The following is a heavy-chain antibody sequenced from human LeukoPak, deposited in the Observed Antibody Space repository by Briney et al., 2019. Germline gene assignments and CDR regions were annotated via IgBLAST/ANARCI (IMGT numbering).Heavy chain of an antibody. CDR3: AKDGALYFDY. J-gene: IGHJ4*02. V-gene: IGHV3-9*01. D-gene: IGHD4/OR15-4a*01. Sequence: PGGSLRLSCAASGFTFDDYAMHWVRQAPGKGLEWVSGISWNSGSLGYADSVKGRFTISRDNAKNSLYLQMNSLRAEDTALYYCAKDGALYFDYWGQGTLVTVSS. CDR2: ISWNSGSL. CDR1: GFTFDDYA.